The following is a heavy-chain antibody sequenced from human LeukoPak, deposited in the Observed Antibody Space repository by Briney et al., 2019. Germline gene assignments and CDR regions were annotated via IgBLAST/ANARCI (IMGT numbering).Heavy chain of an antibody. J-gene: IGHJ4*02. D-gene: IGHD3-22*01. CDR2: INPNSGGT. Sequence: ASVKVSCKASGYTFTGYYMHWVRQAPGRGLEWMGRINPNSGGTNYAQKFQGRVTMTRDTSISTAYMELSRLRSDDTAVYYCARVAMIVRQARGGRFDYWGQGTLVTVSS. CDR1: GYTFTGYY. CDR3: ARVAMIVRQARGGRFDY. V-gene: IGHV1-2*06.